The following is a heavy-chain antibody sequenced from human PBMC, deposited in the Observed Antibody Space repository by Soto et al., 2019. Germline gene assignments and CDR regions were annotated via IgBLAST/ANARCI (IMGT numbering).Heavy chain of an antibody. J-gene: IGHJ2*01. V-gene: IGHV3-23*01. CDR1: GFTFIKYA. CDR2: ISGGGDAT. Sequence: EVQLLESGGDSVQPGGSVRLSCEGSGFTFIKYAMNWVRQAPGKGLEWVSTISGGGDATFFADSVRGRFTFSRDNSTNTMALQMNRLGVDDTAVYYCARKVVGSTSRPDYRFFDLGGRGTLVTVSS. D-gene: IGHD2-2*01. CDR3: ARKVVGSTSRPDYRFFDL.